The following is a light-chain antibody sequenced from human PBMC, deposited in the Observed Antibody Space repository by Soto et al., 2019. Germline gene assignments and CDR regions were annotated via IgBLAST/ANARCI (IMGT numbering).Light chain of an antibody. Sequence: QSVLTQPPSVSGAPGQRVTISCTGSSSNIGAGYDVHWYQQLPGAAPKLLIYGNINRPSGVPDRFSGSTSGSSASLAITGLQAEDEADYFCQSYDSSLSGSRVFGGGTKLPVL. CDR3: QSYDSSLSGSRV. J-gene: IGLJ3*02. CDR2: GNI. CDR1: SSNIGAGYD. V-gene: IGLV1-40*01.